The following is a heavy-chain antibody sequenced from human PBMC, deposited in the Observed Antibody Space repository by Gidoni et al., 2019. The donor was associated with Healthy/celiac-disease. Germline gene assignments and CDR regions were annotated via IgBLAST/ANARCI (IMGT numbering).Heavy chain of an antibody. CDR2: ISGSGGST. J-gene: IGHJ4*02. CDR1: GFTFSSYA. CDR3: AKKGITMIVVGYDFDY. Sequence: EVQLLESGGGLVQPGGSLRLSCAAPGFTFSSYAMSWVRQAPGKGLEWVSAISGSGGSTYYADSVKGRFTISRDNSKNTLYLQMNSLRAEDTAVYYCAKKGITMIVVGYDFDYWGQGTLVTVSS. V-gene: IGHV3-23*01. D-gene: IGHD3-22*01.